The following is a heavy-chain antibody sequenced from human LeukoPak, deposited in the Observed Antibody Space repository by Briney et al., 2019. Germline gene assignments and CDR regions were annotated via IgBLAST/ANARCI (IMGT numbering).Heavy chain of an antibody. CDR2: IWYDGSNK. CDR1: GFTFSSYG. V-gene: IGHV3-33*01. J-gene: IGHJ4*02. D-gene: IGHD1-26*01. Sequence: PGRSLRLSCAASGFTFSSYGMHWVRQAPGKGLEWVAVIWYDGSNKYYADSVKGRFTISRDNSKNTLYLQMNSLRAEDTAVYYCARAGGSYGAFDYWGQGTLVTVSS. CDR3: ARAGGSYGAFDY.